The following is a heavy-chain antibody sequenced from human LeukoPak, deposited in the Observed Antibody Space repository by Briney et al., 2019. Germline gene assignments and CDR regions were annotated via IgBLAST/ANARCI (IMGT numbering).Heavy chain of an antibody. V-gene: IGHV3-30*18. J-gene: IGHJ6*02. CDR3: AKDINSMGWLHQKLYYYYGMDV. D-gene: IGHD5-24*01. CDR2: ISYDGSNK. Sequence: PGRSLRLSCAASGFTFSSYGIHWVRQAPGKGLEWVAVISYDGSNKYYADSVKGRFTISRDNSKNTLYLQMNSLRAEDTAVYYCAKDINSMGWLHQKLYYYYGMDVWGQGTTVTVSS. CDR1: GFTFSSYG.